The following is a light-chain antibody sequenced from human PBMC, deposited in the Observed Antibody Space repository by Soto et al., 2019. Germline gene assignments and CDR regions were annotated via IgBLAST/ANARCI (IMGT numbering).Light chain of an antibody. Sequence: EIVLTQSPAPLSLSPGERATLSFRASQSVSSYLAWYQQKPGQAPSLLIYDISARATGIPTRFSGSGSGTEFTLTISSLQSEDFAVYYCQQYNDWPLTFGGGTKVDIK. CDR3: QQYNDWPLT. V-gene: IGKV3D-15*01. CDR1: QSVSSY. J-gene: IGKJ4*01. CDR2: DIS.